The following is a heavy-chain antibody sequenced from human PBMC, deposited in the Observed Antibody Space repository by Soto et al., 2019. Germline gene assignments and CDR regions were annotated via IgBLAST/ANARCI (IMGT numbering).Heavy chain of an antibody. CDR1: VGSITNYY. J-gene: IGHJ5*02. CDR2: MYTKERT. Sequence: PSETLSVTCTVSVGSITNYYWSWIRQPAGKGLEWIGRMYTKERTNYNLSFKSRVTMSVDTSKNQFSLKLNAVTAADTAVYYCARDDYKDGGNNWFDPWGQGTMVTVSS. CDR3: ARDDYKDGGNNWFDP. D-gene: IGHD3-16*01. V-gene: IGHV4-4*07.